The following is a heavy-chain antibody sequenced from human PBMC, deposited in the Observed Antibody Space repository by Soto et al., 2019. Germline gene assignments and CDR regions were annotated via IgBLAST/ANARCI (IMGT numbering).Heavy chain of an antibody. CDR3: AREYRSPL. V-gene: IGHV3-30-3*01. Sequence: QVQLVESGGGVVQPGRSLRLSCAASGFTFSSYAMHWVRQAPGKGLEWVAVISYDGSNKYYADSVKGRFTISRDNSKNTLYLQMNSLRAEDKAVYYCAREYRSPLWGQGTMVTVSS. CDR2: ISYDGSNK. CDR1: GFTFSSYA. D-gene: IGHD2-2*02. J-gene: IGHJ3*01.